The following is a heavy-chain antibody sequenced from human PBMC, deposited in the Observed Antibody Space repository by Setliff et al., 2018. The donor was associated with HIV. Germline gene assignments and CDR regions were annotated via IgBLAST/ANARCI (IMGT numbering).Heavy chain of an antibody. CDR3: ARDRCDSVKCYLYNWFDP. V-gene: IGHV1-18*01. D-gene: IGHD3-22*01. Sequence: GASVKVSCKASGYTFTSYSMNWVRQAPGQGLQWMGWINTNTGNPTYAQKLQGRVTMTTDTSTSTAYMELSSLRSEDTAVYYCARDRCDSVKCYLYNWFDPWGQGALVTVSS. CDR1: GYTFTSYS. J-gene: IGHJ5*02. CDR2: INTNTGNP.